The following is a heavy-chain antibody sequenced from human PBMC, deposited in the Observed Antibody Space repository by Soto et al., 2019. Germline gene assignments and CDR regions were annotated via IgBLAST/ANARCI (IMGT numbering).Heavy chain of an antibody. J-gene: IGHJ4*02. CDR3: AKDSVVAGTLYYFDY. Sequence: PGGSLRLSCAASGFTFSSYAMSWVRQAPGKGLEWVSTISGSGGSTYYADSVKGRFTISRDNSKNTLYLQMNSLRAEDTAVYYCAKDSVVAGTLYYFDYWGQGTLVTVSS. CDR1: GFTFSSYA. D-gene: IGHD6-19*01. CDR2: ISGSGGST. V-gene: IGHV3-23*01.